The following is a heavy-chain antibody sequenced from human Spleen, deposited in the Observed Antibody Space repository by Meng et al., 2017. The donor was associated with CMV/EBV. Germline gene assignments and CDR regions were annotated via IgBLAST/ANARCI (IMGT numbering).Heavy chain of an antibody. J-gene: IGHJ5*02. V-gene: IGHV4-59*01. CDR2: IYYSGST. CDR3: ARVQLTVSQYYDFWSGYQSGSGWFHP. Sequence: SETLSLTCTVSGGSISSYYWSWIRQPPGKGLEWIGYIYYSGSTNYNPSLKSRVTISVDTSKNQFSLKLSSVTAADTAVYYCARVQLTVSQYYDFWSGYQSGSGWFHPWGQGTLVTVSS. D-gene: IGHD3-3*01. CDR1: GGSISSYY.